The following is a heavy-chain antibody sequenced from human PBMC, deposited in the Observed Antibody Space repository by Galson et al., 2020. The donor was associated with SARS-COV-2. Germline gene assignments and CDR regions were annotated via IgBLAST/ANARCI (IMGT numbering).Heavy chain of an antibody. D-gene: IGHD5-18*01. CDR3: AREFSVQLWLDNWYFDL. CDR1: GYTFTSYY. V-gene: IGHV1-46*01. Sequence: ASVKVSCKASGYTFTSYYMHWVRQAPGQGLEWMGIINPSGGSTSYAQKFQGRVTMTRDTSTSTVYMELSSLRSEDTAVYYCAREFSVQLWLDNWYFDLWGRGTLVTVSS. CDR2: INPSGGST. J-gene: IGHJ2*01.